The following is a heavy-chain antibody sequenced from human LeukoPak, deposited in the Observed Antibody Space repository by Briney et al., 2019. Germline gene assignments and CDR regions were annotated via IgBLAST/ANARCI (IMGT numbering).Heavy chain of an antibody. CDR1: TYSISSNCY. CDR3: ARVTGYSEGYRYYMDV. D-gene: IGHD5-18*01. J-gene: IGHJ6*03. Sequence: PSETLSLTCTVSTYSISSNCYWGWIRQPPGKGLEGIGSIHHGASTYHNLSLKSRFTMSIDTSKSQFSLSLSSVTAADTAVYYCARVTGYSEGYRYYMDVWGKGTTVTVSS. CDR2: IHHGAST. V-gene: IGHV4-38-2*02.